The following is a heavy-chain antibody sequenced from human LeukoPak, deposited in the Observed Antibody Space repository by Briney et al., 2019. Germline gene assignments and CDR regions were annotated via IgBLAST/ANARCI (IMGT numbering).Heavy chain of an antibody. CDR2: IYPGDSDT. CDR3: ARHRARGYSGYDFSFDP. V-gene: IGHV5-51*01. D-gene: IGHD5-12*01. Sequence: ASVKVSCKASGYTFTSYWIGWVRQMPGKGLEWMGIIYPGDSDTRYSPSFQGQVTISADKSISTAYLQWSSLKASDTAMYYCARHRARGYSGYDFSFDPWGQGTLVTVSS. CDR1: GYTFTSYW. J-gene: IGHJ5*02.